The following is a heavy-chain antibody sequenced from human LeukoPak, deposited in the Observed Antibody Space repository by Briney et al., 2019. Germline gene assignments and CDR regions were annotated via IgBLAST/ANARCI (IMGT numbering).Heavy chain of an antibody. V-gene: IGHV4-34*01. CDR2: MYYSGST. J-gene: IGHJ4*02. CDR3: ARDGFQGYCSSTSCLRFDY. Sequence: SETLSLTCAVYGGSFSGYYWSWIRQPPGKGLEWIGSMYYSGSTYYNPSLKSRVTISVDTSKNQFSLKLSSVTAADTAVYYCARDGFQGYCSSTSCLRFDYWGQGTLVTVSS. CDR1: GGSFSGYY. D-gene: IGHD2-2*01.